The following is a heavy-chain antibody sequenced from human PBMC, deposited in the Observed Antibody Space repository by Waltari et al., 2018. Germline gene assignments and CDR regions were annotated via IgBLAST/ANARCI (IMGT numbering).Heavy chain of an antibody. D-gene: IGHD6-13*01. V-gene: IGHV1-18*01. CDR1: GFTFTSYG. Sequence: QVQLVQSGAEVKKPGASVQVSCKTSGFTFTSYGISWVRQAPGQGLEWMGWISAYNTNTNSATKLQGRVTMTTDTSTSTAYMELRSLRSDDTAVYYCARDKSVYSYQPIDYWGQGTLVTVSS. CDR2: ISAYNTNT. J-gene: IGHJ4*02. CDR3: ARDKSVYSYQPIDY.